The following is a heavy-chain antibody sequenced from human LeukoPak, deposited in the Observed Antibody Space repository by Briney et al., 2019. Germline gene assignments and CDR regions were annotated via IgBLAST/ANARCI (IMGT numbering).Heavy chain of an antibody. CDR2: ISGSGGST. CDR3: AEVSSFYDSSGYYGWFDP. V-gene: IGHV3-23*01. Sequence: PGGSLRLSCAASGFTFSSYAMSWVRQVPGKGLEWVSAISGSGGSTYYADSVKGRFTISRDNSKNTLYLQMNSLRAEDTAVYYCAEVSSFYDSSGYYGWFDPWGQGTLVTVSS. D-gene: IGHD3-22*01. CDR1: GFTFSSYA. J-gene: IGHJ5*02.